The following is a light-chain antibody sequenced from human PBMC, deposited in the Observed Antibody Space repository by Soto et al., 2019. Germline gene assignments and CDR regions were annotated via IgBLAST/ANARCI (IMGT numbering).Light chain of an antibody. V-gene: IGKV1-8*01. J-gene: IGKJ2*01. CDR2: AAS. CDR1: QGISSY. CDR3: QQYYSYPQT. Sequence: AIRMTQSPSSFSASTGDRVTITCRASQGISSYLAWYQQKPGKAPKLLIYAASTLQSGVPSRFSGSGSGTDFTLTISCLQSEDFATYYCQQYYSYPQTFGLGTKLEIK.